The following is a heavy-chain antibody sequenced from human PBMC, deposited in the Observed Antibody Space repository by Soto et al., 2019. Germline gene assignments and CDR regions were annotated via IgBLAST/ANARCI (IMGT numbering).Heavy chain of an antibody. J-gene: IGHJ2*01. V-gene: IGHV4-31*03. CDR3: ARECSGGSCYGWYFDL. Sequence: QVQLQESGPGLVKPSQTLSLTCTVSGGSISSGGYYWSWIRQHPGKGLEWIGYIYYSGSTYYNPSLKSRVTISVDTSKNQFSLKLSSVTAADTAVYYCARECSGGSCYGWYFDLWGRGTLVTVSS. CDR1: GGSISSGGYY. D-gene: IGHD2-15*01. CDR2: IYYSGST.